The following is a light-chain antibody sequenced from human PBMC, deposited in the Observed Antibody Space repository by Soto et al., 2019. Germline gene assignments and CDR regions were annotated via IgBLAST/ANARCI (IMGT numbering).Light chain of an antibody. CDR2: EVS. J-gene: IGLJ1*01. CDR1: SSDVGDYNY. V-gene: IGLV2-14*01. Sequence: SALTQPAFVSGSPGQSITISCTGTSSDVGDYNYVSWYQQNPGKAPKPMIYEVSNRPSGVSNRFSGSKSGNTASLTISGLQAEDEADYYCSSYTSGSVYVFGTGTKVTVL. CDR3: SSYTSGSVYV.